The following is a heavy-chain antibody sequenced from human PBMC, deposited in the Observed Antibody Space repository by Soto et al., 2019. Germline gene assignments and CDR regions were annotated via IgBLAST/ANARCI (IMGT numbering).Heavy chain of an antibody. D-gene: IGHD5-18*01. CDR1: GVTLSNVW. CDR3: SHGYYQYFNA. Sequence: GGSLRLSCAVSGVTLSNVWMNWVRQAPGKGPEWVGRIKSKTDGGTTDYAAPVKGRFTISRDDSENTLYLQMNSLKTEDTAGYYCSHGYYQYFNAWGQGTLVTVSS. J-gene: IGHJ4*02. CDR2: IKSKTDGGTT. V-gene: IGHV3-15*07.